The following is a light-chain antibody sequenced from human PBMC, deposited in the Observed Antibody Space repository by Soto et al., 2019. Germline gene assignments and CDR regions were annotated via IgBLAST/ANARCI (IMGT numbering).Light chain of an antibody. CDR1: QNIRSR. CDR3: QQYDTWPSIT. V-gene: IGKV1-5*01. J-gene: IGKJ5*01. CDR2: DAS. Sequence: DFHVAQSPTSLSASVEEKVTITCRASQNIRSRLAWFQQKPGKAPKLLIYDASSLESGVPQRFSGSGSGTEYTLTISTLQSEDFAVYYCQQYDTWPSITHGQGTRLEIK.